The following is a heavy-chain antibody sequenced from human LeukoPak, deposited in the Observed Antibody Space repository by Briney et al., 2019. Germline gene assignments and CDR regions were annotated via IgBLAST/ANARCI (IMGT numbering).Heavy chain of an antibody. CDR2: IKQDGSEK. V-gene: IGHV3-7*01. CDR3: ARERPYCSSTSCYIWSYYYYYMDV. J-gene: IGHJ6*03. CDR1: GFTFSSYW. Sequence: GGSLRLSCAASGFTFSSYWMSWVRQAPGKGLEWVANIKQDGSEKYYVDSVKGRFTISRDNAKNSLYLQMNSLRAEDTAVYYCARERPYCSSTSCYIWSYYYYYMDVWGKGTTVTVSS. D-gene: IGHD2-2*02.